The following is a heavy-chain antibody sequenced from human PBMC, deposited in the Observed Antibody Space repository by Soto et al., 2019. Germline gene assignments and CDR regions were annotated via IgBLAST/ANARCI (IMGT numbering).Heavy chain of an antibody. CDR2: INHSGST. D-gene: IGHD3-16*02. V-gene: IGHV4-34*01. CDR1: GGSFSGYY. J-gene: IGHJ4*02. CDR3: ARGRANYVWGSYRHYYFDY. Sequence: PSETLSLTCAVYGGSFSGYYWSWIRQPPGKGLEWIGEINHSGSTNYNPSLKSRVTISVDTSKNQFSLKLSSVTAADTAVYYCARGRANYVWGSYRHYYFDYWGQGTLVTVSS.